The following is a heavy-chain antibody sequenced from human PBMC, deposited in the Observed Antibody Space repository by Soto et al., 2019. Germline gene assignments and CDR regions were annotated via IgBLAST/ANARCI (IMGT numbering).Heavy chain of an antibody. D-gene: IGHD1-26*01. Sequence: EVQLLESGGGLVQPGGSLRLSCAASGFTFSSYAMRWVRQAPVKGLEWVSAISGSGGSTYYADSVKGRFTISRDNSKNTLYVQMNSLRAEDTAVYYGARRGSGSDYDYWGQGTLVTVSS. CDR1: GFTFSSYA. CDR3: ARRGSGSDYDY. V-gene: IGHV3-23*01. CDR2: ISGSGGST. J-gene: IGHJ4*02.